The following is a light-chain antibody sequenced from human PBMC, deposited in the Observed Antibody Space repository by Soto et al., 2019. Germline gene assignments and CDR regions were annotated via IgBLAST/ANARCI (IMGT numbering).Light chain of an antibody. J-gene: IGKJ1*01. CDR2: LGS. Sequence: DIVMTQSPLSLPVTPGEASSISCRSSQSVLHSNGYNYLDWYLQKPGQSPQLLIYLGSNRASGVPDRFSGSGSGTDFTLKISRVEAEDVGVYYCMQALQTPPTFGQGTKVDI. V-gene: IGKV2-28*01. CDR1: QSVLHSNGYNY. CDR3: MQALQTPPT.